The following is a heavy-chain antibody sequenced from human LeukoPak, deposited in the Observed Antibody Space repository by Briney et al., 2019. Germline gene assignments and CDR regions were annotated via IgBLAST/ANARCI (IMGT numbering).Heavy chain of an antibody. J-gene: IGHJ4*02. CDR3: ARLVGYCSGGSCYHFDY. D-gene: IGHD2-15*01. Sequence: GESLKISRKGSGYSFTSYWISWVRQMPGKGLEWMGIIYPGDSDTRYSPSFQGQVTISADKSISTAYLQWSSLKASDTAMYYCARLVGYCSGGSCYHFDYWGQGTLVTVSS. CDR1: GYSFTSYW. V-gene: IGHV5-51*01. CDR2: IYPGDSDT.